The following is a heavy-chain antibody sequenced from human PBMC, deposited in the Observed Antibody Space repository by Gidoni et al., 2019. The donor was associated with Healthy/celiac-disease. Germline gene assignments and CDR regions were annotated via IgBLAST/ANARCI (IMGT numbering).Heavy chain of an antibody. J-gene: IGHJ4*02. D-gene: IGHD1-26*01. CDR3: ALLTTVGATTYLDY. CDR2: INPSGGST. Sequence: QLKLVQSGAEAKKPGTSVKASCTASGYPFSIYYVHWVRQAPRQGLEWMGIINPSGGSTSYAKKFQGRVTMTSNTSTSTVYRELSSLRSEDTAVYYCALLTTVGATTYLDYWGQGTLVTVSS. V-gene: IGHV1-46*03. CDR1: GYPFSIYY.